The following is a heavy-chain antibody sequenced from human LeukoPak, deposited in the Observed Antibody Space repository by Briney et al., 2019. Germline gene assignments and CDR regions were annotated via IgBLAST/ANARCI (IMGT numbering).Heavy chain of an antibody. CDR2: INPSGGST. V-gene: IGHV1-46*01. CDR1: GYTFTSYY. CDR3: AKYGGRSPLYYYYGMDV. J-gene: IGHJ6*02. Sequence: GASVKVSCKASGYTFTSYYMHWVRQAPGQGLEWMGIINPSGGSTSYAQKLQGRVTMTRDTSTSTVYMELSSLRSEDTAVYYCAKYGGRSPLYYYYGMDVWGQGTTVTVSS. D-gene: IGHD2-21*01.